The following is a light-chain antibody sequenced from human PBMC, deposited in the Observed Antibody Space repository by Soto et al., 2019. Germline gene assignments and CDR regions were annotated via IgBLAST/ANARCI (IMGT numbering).Light chain of an antibody. CDR2: GAS. V-gene: IGKV3-15*01. CDR3: HQYNNWPPWT. CDR1: QSVSSN. Sequence: EIVMTQSPATLSVSPGERATLSCRASQSVSSNLAWYQQKPGQAPRLLIYGASTRATGIPARFSGSGSGTEFTLTISSLQSEEFGVYYCHQYNNWPPWTFGQGTKVEIK. J-gene: IGKJ1*01.